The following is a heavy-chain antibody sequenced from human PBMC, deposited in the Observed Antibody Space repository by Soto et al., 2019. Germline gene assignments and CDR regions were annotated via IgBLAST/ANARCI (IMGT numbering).Heavy chain of an antibody. CDR2: IYYSGST. V-gene: IGHV4-31*03. CDR1: GGSIISCGYY. D-gene: IGHD5-12*01. Sequence: SETLPLTCTVSGGSIISCGYYLSLIRQHPGKGLEWIGYIYYSGSTYYNPSLKSRVTISVDTSKNQFSLTVSSVTAADTAVYYCARRVVARDTYAYWGQGTLVTVSS. J-gene: IGHJ1*01. CDR3: ARRVVARDTYAY.